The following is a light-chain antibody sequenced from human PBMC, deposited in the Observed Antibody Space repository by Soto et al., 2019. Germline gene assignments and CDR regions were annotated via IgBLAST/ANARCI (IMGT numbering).Light chain of an antibody. J-gene: IGKJ1*01. CDR2: DAS. V-gene: IGKV3-11*01. CDR1: QSVSSD. Sequence: EIVMTQSPATLSVSPGERATLSCRASQSVSSDLAWYQHKPGQAPRLLIYDASNRATGIPARFSGSGSGTDFTLTISSLEPEDFAVYYCQQRSNWPLTWTFGQGTKV. CDR3: QQRSNWPLTWT.